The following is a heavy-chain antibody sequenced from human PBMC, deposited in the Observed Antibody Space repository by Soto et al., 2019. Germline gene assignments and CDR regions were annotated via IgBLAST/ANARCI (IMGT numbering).Heavy chain of an antibody. J-gene: IGHJ6*02. CDR3: ARRSIASGGMDV. CDR1: GYSFTSYW. V-gene: IGHV5-10-1*01. CDR2: IDPSGSYT. Sequence: GESVKISFKGSGYSFTSYWINWVRQMPGKGLEWMGRIDPSGSYTNYSPSFQGHVTISADKSISTAYLQCSSLKASDTAIYYCARRSIASGGMDVWGQGTTVTVSS.